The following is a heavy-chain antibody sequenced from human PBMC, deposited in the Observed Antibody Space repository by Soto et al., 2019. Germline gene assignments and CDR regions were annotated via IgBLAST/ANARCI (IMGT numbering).Heavy chain of an antibody. V-gene: IGHV1-69*13. CDR1: GGTFSSYA. J-gene: IGHJ4*02. CDR2: IIPIFGTA. CDR3: ARGLWFGELLQYYFDY. D-gene: IGHD3-10*01. Sequence: SVKVSCKASGGTFSSYAISWVRQAPGQGLEWMGGIIPIFGTANYAQKFQGRVTITADESTSTAYMELSSLRSEDTAVYYCARGLWFGELLQYYFDYWGQGTLVTVSS.